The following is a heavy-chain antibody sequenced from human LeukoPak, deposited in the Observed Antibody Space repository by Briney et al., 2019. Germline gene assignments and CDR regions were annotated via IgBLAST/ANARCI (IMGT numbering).Heavy chain of an antibody. CDR3: AREDYYNSGGYYLDY. CDR2: IYTSGST. J-gene: IGHJ4*02. V-gene: IGHV4-4*07. Sequence: SETLPLTCTVSGGSISSYYWSWIRQPAGKGLEWIGRIYTSGSTNYSPSLKSRVTISVDTSKNQLSLKLSSVTAADTAVYFCAREDYYNSGGYYLDYWGQGTLVTVSS. D-gene: IGHD3-22*01. CDR1: GGSISSYY.